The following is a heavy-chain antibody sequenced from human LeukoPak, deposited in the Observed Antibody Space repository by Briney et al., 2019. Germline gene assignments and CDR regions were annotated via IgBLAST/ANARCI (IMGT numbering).Heavy chain of an antibody. V-gene: IGHV4-30-2*01. Sequence: PSETLSLTCAVSDGSTSSGGSSWSWIRQPPWKGLEWIGYIFHSGSTYFNPSLKSRVTISIDRSKNQFSLRLSSVTAADTAVYFCARERIRGAFDIWGEGTMVTVSS. J-gene: IGHJ3*02. CDR2: IFHSGST. CDR3: ARERIRGAFDI. CDR1: DGSTSSGGSS.